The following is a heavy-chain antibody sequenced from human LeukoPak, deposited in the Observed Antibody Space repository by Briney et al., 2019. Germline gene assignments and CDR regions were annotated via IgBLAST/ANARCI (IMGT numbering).Heavy chain of an antibody. Sequence: GGSLRLSCAASGFTFTNYAMHWVRQAPGKGLEYVSAISYNGGSTYYANSVKGRFTISRDNSKNMLYLQMGSLRAEDMAVYYCARRFAAQLAFVDVWGKGTTVTISS. CDR3: ARRFAAQLAFVDV. CDR1: GFTFTNYA. CDR2: ISYNGGST. D-gene: IGHD3-3*02. V-gene: IGHV3-64*01. J-gene: IGHJ6*04.